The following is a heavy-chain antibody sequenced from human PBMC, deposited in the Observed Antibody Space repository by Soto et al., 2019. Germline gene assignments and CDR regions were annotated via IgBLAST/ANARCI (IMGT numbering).Heavy chain of an antibody. J-gene: IGHJ4*02. V-gene: IGHV3-21*04. CDR2: MSTNSYYI. CDR1: GFTFSTYF. Sequence: PGGSLRLSCAASGFTFSTYFMKWVRQAPGKGLEWVSSMSTNSYYIYYADSVKGRFTISRDNAKNSLYLQMNSLRAEDTAVYYCAKAGGAAGTVDYFDYWGQGTLVTVSS. D-gene: IGHD6-13*01. CDR3: AKAGGAAGTVDYFDY.